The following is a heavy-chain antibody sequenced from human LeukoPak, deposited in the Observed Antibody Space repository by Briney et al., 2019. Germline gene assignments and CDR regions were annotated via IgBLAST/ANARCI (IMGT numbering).Heavy chain of an antibody. CDR2: IYYSGST. CDR3: ARVTDILWFGELLSHFDY. CDR1: GASITSSPYF. J-gene: IGHJ4*02. V-gene: IGHV4-39*07. D-gene: IGHD3-10*01. Sequence: PSETLSLTCTVSGASITSSPYFWGWIRQSPGKGLEWIGSIYYSGSTYYNPSLKSRVTISVDTSKNQFSLKLSSVTAADTAVYYCARVTDILWFGELLSHFDYWGQGTLVTVSS.